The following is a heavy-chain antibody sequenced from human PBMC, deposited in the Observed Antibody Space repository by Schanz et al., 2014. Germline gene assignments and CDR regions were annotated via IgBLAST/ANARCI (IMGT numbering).Heavy chain of an antibody. V-gene: IGHV1-18*01. J-gene: IGHJ4*02. CDR3: ATKGVDWCDT. Sequence: QVQLVQSGAEVKKPGASVKVSCKASGYTFTSYGINWVRQAPGQGLEWMGWISAYNGNTYYVQKLQGVLTMTADTSASTALMELSRLRSDATTYYCATKGVDWCDTWGQGTLVIVSS. CDR2: ISAYNGNT. CDR1: GYTFTSYG. D-gene: IGHD3-10*01.